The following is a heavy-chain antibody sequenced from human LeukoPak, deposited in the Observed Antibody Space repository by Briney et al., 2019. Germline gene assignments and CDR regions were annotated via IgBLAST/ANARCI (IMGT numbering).Heavy chain of an antibody. V-gene: IGHV3-48*02. D-gene: IGHD3-22*01. CDR2: ISSSSSTI. CDR3: ASNTGYYYDRSGYQEGENFDY. Sequence: GGSLRLSCAASGFTFSSYSMNWVSQAPGKGLEWVSYISSSSSTIYYADSVKGRFTISRDNAKNSLYLQMNSLRDEDTAVYYCASNTGYYYDRSGYQEGENFDYWGQGTLVTVSS. CDR1: GFTFSSYS. J-gene: IGHJ4*02.